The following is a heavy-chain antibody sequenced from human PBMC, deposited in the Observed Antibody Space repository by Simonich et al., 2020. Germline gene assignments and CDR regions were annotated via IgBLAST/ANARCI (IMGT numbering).Heavy chain of an antibody. D-gene: IGHD6-13*01. CDR1: GGSISSSSYY. V-gene: IGHV4-39*01. Sequence: QLQLQESGPGLVKPSETLSLTCTVSGGSISSSSYYWGWFRQPPGKGLEWIGSTYYSRCTSNNPSLKSRVPISVDTSKNQFSLKLSSVTAADTAVYYCARHAGFAFDIWGQGTMVTVSS. CDR2: TYYSRCT. J-gene: IGHJ3*02. CDR3: ARHAGFAFDI.